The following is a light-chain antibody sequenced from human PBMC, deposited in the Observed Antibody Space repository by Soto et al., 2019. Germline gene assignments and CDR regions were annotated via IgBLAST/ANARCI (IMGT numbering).Light chain of an antibody. Sequence: QSVLTQPASVSGSPGQSITISCTGTSSDVGGYQYVSWYQQHPGTAPKLMIHEVSNRPSGVSNRFSGSKSGNTASLTISGLQAEDEADYYCSSYTSSTTLYVFGTGTKLTVL. J-gene: IGLJ1*01. V-gene: IGLV2-14*01. CDR2: EVS. CDR1: SSDVGGYQY. CDR3: SSYTSSTTLYV.